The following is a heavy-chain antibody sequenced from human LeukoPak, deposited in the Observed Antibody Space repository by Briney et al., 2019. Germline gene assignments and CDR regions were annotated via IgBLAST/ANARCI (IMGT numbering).Heavy chain of an antibody. V-gene: IGHV3-7*01. CDR1: GFTFSGDW. Sequence: PGGSLRLSCAASGFTFSGDWMSWGRQTPGKGLEWVANIKHDGSDKYYVDSVKGRFTISRDNAKNSLYLQMNSLRAEDTAVYYCARGRYWGQGTLVTVSS. CDR2: IKHDGSDK. CDR3: ARGRY. J-gene: IGHJ4*02.